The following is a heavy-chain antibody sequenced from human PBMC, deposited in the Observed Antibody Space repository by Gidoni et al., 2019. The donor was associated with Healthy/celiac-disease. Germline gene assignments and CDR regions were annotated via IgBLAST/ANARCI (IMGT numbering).Heavy chain of an antibody. V-gene: IGHV3-48*03. CDR1: GFTFRSYE. CDR2: ISSSGSTI. CDR3: ARAPDYGSGSYGGEFDY. Sequence: EVQLVESGGGLVQPGGSLRLSCAASGFTFRSYEMNWVRQAPGKGLEWVSYISSSGSTIYYADSVKGRFTISRDNAKNSLYLQMNSLRAEDTAVYYCARAPDYGSGSYGGEFDYWGQGTLVTVSS. D-gene: IGHD3-10*01. J-gene: IGHJ4*02.